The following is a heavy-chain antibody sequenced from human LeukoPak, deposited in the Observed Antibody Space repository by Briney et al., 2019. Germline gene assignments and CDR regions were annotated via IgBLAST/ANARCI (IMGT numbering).Heavy chain of an antibody. D-gene: IGHD6-13*01. V-gene: IGHV3-7*03. CDR1: GFTFSSYC. CDR2: IYQAGSEK. Sequence: GGSLRLSCVVSGFTFSSYCMNWVRQAPGKGLEGVANIYQAGSEKHFGDSVKGRFTISRDNAKNSVFLEMNSLKTEDTAVYYCATDPDSSSWYYWGQGTLVTVSS. CDR3: ATDPDSSSWYY. J-gene: IGHJ4*02.